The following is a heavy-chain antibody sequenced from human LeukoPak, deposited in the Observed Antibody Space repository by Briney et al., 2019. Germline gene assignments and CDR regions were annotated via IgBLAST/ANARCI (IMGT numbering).Heavy chain of an antibody. J-gene: IGHJ5*02. Sequence: ASVKVSCKASGGTFSSYAISWVRQAPGQGLEWMGWISAYNGNTNYAQKFQGRVTMTTDTFTSTAYMELMSLRSDGTAVYYCARETFNWFDPWGQGTLVTVSS. CDR3: ARETFNWFDP. CDR2: ISAYNGNT. V-gene: IGHV1-18*01. D-gene: IGHD2/OR15-2a*01. CDR1: GGTFSSYA.